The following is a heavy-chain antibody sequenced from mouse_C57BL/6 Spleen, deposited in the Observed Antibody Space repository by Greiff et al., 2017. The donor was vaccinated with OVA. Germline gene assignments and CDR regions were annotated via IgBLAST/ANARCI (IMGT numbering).Heavy chain of an antibody. CDR3: ARSAYGSSYPYAMDD. V-gene: IGHV1-54*01. Sequence: VQLQQSGAELVRPGTSVKVSCKASGYAFTNYLIEWVKQRPGQGLEWIGVINPGSGGTNYNEKLKGKATLTADKSSSTAYRQLSSLTSEDSAVDVGARSAYGSSYPYAMDDWGQGTSVTVSS. D-gene: IGHD1-1*01. CDR1: GYAFTNYL. J-gene: IGHJ4*01. CDR2: INPGSGGT.